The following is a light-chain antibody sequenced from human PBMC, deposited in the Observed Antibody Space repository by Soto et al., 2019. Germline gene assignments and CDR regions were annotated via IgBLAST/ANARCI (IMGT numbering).Light chain of an antibody. CDR2: EVS. CDR3: SSCTSSIVV. Sequence: QSALTQPASVSGSPGQSITISCTGNSSDVGGYNYVSWYQQHPGKAPKLMIYEVSDRPSGVSNRFSGSKSGNTASLTISGLHDEDEAHSYGSSCTSSIVVFGGGTKVTVL. CDR1: SSDVGGYNY. V-gene: IGLV2-14*01. J-gene: IGLJ2*01.